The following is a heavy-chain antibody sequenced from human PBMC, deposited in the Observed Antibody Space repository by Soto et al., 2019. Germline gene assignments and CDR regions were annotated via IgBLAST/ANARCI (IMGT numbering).Heavy chain of an antibody. V-gene: IGHV3-48*03. CDR1: GFTFSSSE. CDR3: ARWEVVTGLDY. CDR2: ISSSGSTT. Sequence: GGSPRLSCAASGFTFSSSEMSWVRQAPGKGLEWISHISSSGSTTYYADSVKGRFTISRDNANHSLYLQMNSLRVADTAVYYCARWEVVTGLDYWGQGTLVTVSS. J-gene: IGHJ4*02. D-gene: IGHD3-22*01.